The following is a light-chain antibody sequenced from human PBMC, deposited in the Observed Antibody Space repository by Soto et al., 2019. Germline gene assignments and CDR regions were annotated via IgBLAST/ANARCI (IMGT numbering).Light chain of an antibody. Sequence: IGLKKSPVTLSLSQEERAALSGGAIQMLGRYLAWYQQKPGQAPRLLIYDASHRATGIPVRFSGSGSESDFTLTLSSLEPEDFGVFYCQPRFDWPKITFGQGTRLETK. V-gene: IGKV3-11*01. J-gene: IGKJ5*01. CDR3: QPRFDWPKIT. CDR2: DAS. CDR1: QMLGRY.